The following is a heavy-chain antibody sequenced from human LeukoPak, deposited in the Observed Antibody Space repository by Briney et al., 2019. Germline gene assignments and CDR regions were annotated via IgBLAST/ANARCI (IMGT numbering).Heavy chain of an antibody. CDR3: ARDGELDY. Sequence: ASVKVSCKASGYTFTSYYMHWVRQAPGQGLEWMGWINPNSGDTSYAQKFQGRVTMTRDTSISTAYMELSRLRSDDTAVYYCARDGELDYWGQGTPVTVSS. D-gene: IGHD7-27*01. CDR1: GYTFTSYY. J-gene: IGHJ4*02. V-gene: IGHV1-2*02. CDR2: INPNSGDT.